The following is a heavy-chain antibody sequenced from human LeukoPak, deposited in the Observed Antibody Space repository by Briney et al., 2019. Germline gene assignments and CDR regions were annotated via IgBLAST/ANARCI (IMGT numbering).Heavy chain of an antibody. V-gene: IGHV4-31*03. J-gene: IGHJ6*02. Sequence: SETLSLTCTVSGGSISSGGYYWSWIRQHQGKSLEWIGYIYYSGSTYYNPSLKSRVTISVDTSKNQFSLKLSSVTAADTAVYYCARDRPANDYYYGMDVWGQGTTVTVSS. CDR3: ARDRPANDYYYGMDV. CDR1: GGSISSGGYY. CDR2: IYYSGST.